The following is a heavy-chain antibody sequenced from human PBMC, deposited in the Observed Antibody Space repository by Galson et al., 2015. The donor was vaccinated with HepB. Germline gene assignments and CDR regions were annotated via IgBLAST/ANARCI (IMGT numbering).Heavy chain of an antibody. CDR3: ARSLGPDWYFDL. CDR2: INAGNGNT. Sequence: SVKVSCKASGYTFTSYAMHWVRQAPGQRLEWMGWINAGNGNTKYSQKFQGRVTITRDTSASTAYMELSSLRSEDTAVYYCARSLGPDWYFDLWGRGTLVTVSS. J-gene: IGHJ2*01. CDR1: GYTFTSYA. D-gene: IGHD3/OR15-3a*01. V-gene: IGHV1-3*01.